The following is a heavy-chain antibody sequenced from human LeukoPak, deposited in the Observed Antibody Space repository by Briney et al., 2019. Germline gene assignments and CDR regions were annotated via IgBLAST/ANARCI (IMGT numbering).Heavy chain of an antibody. D-gene: IGHD1-7*01. CDR3: ARLITGTTTAFDI. J-gene: IGHJ3*02. V-gene: IGHV4-4*07. CDR2: VYTSGGT. CDR1: GGSISGYY. Sequence: SETLSLTCSVSGGSISGYYWTWIRQPAGKGLEWIGRVYTSGGTHYNPSLKTRLTMPVDTSKNQFSLKLSSVTAADTAVYYCARLITGTTTAFDIWGQGTMVTVSS.